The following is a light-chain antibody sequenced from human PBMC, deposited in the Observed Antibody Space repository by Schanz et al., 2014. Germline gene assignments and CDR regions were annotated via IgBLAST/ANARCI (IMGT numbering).Light chain of an antibody. V-gene: IGLV2-14*01. Sequence: QSALTQPASVSGSPGQSITISCTGTSSDVGGYNYVSWYQQHPGKAPKLIIYDVSRRPSGVPDRFSGSKSGNTASLTISGLQAEDEADYYCSSYTSSSTWVFGGGTKVTVL. CDR1: SSDVGGYNY. CDR3: SSYTSSSTWV. J-gene: IGLJ3*02. CDR2: DVS.